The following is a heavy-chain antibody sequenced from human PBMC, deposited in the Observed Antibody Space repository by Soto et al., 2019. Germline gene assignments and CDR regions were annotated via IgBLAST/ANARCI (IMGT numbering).Heavy chain of an antibody. CDR3: ARHSGVAEDGTD. D-gene: IGHD6-13*01. CDR2: IYPGDSDT. J-gene: IGHJ1*01. CDR1: GDSFLDYW. V-gene: IGHV5-51*01. Sequence: PGESLKISCKGSGDSFLDYWIGWVRQMPGKGLEWMGVIYPGDSDTRYSPSFQGQVAISADKSINTAYLQWSSLKASDTAMYYCARHSGVAEDGTDWGQGTLVTVSS.